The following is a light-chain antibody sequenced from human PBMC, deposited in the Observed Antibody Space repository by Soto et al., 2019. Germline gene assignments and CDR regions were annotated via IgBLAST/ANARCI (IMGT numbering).Light chain of an antibody. CDR2: AAF. V-gene: IGKV1-39*01. Sequence: DIQMTQSPSSLSASVGDRVTITCRASQSISNYLSWFQQKPERGPELLIYAAFNLQSGVPSRFSASGSGTDFTLTISSLQPEDFATYYCQQCFTFPYTFGQGT. CDR3: QQCFTFPYT. CDR1: QSISNY. J-gene: IGKJ2*01.